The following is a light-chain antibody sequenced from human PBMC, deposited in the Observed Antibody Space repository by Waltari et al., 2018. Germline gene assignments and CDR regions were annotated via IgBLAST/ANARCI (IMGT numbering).Light chain of an antibody. CDR3: QNHERLPAT. Sequence: SCMARQSVSKYLAWYQQRPGQAHRLLIYAASTRATGIPDRFSGSGFGTDFSLTISRLEPEDFAVYYCQNHERLPATFGQGTKVEIK. CDR1: QSVSKY. CDR2: AAS. J-gene: IGKJ1*01. V-gene: IGKV3-20*01.